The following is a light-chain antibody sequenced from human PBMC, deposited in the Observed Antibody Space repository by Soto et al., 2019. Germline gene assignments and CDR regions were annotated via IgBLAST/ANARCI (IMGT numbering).Light chain of an antibody. V-gene: IGKV1-39*01. CDR2: AAS. J-gene: IGKJ2*01. CDR1: QTVNSY. CDR3: QQSFVSPYT. Sequence: DIQMTQSPSSLSAYVTDRVTITCRASQTVNSYLNWYQQKPGKAPKLLISAASTLQGEVPSRFSASGSGTEFTLTISSLRLEDFATYYCQQSFVSPYTFGQGTKLEI.